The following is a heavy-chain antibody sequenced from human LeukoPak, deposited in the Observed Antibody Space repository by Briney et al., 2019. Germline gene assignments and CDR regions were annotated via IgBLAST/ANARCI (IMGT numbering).Heavy chain of an antibody. CDR1: GYTFTGYY. CDR2: INPNSGGT. J-gene: IGHJ4*02. CDR3: ARDHRYYYDSSGFDY. Sequence: ASVKVSCKASGYTFTGYYMHWVRQAPGQGLEWMGWINPNSGGTNYAQKFQGRVTMTRDTSISTAYMELSSLRSDDTAVYYCARDHRYYYDSSGFDYWGQGTLVTVSS. D-gene: IGHD3-22*01. V-gene: IGHV1-2*02.